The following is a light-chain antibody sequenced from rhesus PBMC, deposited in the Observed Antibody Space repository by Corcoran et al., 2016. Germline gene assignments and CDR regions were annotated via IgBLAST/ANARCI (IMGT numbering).Light chain of an antibody. CDR1: SSDIGYYNA. J-gene: IGLJ1*01. CDR3: SSYAGSGTYI. Sequence: QAAPTQSPSVSGSAGQSVTISCTGTSSDIGYYNAVSWYQQPPGKAPKLMIYEVSKRPSGVSDRFSGSKSGNTASLTISGLQAEDAADYYCSSYAGSGTYIFGAGTRLTVL. V-gene: IGLV2-19*02. CDR2: EVS.